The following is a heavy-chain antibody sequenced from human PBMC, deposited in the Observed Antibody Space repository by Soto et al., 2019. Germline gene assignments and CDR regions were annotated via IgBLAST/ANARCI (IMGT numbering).Heavy chain of an antibody. J-gene: IGHJ2*01. CDR1: GGSISSYF. Sequence: QVQLQESGPGLVKPSETLSLTCTVSGGSISSYFWSWIRQPPGKGLEWIGYIYYTGSTNYNPSLKRRVTKSVAPPQTQFSLQLSSVTAADTAVYYCATFNWYFDLWGRGTLVTVSS. CDR3: ATFNWYFDL. V-gene: IGHV4-59*01. CDR2: IYYTGST.